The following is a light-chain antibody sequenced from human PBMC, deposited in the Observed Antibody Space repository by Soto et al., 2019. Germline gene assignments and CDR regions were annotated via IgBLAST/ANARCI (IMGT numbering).Light chain of an antibody. CDR2: LNSDGSH. CDR1: SGHSRYA. Sequence: QPVLTQSPSAYASLGASVKLTCTLSSGHSRYAIAWHQQQPEKGPRYLMKLNSDGSHSKGDGIPDRFSGSSSGAERYLTISSLQSEDEADYYCQTWGTGIQVFGGGTKLTVL. V-gene: IGLV4-69*01. CDR3: QTWGTGIQV. J-gene: IGLJ3*02.